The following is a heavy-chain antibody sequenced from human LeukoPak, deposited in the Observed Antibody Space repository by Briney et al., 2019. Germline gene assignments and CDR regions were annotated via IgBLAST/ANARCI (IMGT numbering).Heavy chain of an antibody. Sequence: PGGSLRLSCAASGFTFSSYGMHWVRQAPGKGLEWVAVISYDGSNKYYADSVKGRFTISRDNSKNTLYLQMNSLRAEDTAVYYCAKDLDYYGSGSYTFDYWGQGTLVTVSS. CDR3: AKDLDYYGSGSYTFDY. D-gene: IGHD3-10*01. J-gene: IGHJ4*02. V-gene: IGHV3-30*18. CDR1: GFTFSSYG. CDR2: ISYDGSNK.